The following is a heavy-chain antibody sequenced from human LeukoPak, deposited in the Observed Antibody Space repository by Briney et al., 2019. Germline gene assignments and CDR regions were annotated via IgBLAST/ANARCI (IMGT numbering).Heavy chain of an antibody. CDR3: AGSNIAVTGTLWLY. CDR2: INPNSGGT. D-gene: IGHD6-19*01. CDR1: GYTFTNYY. V-gene: IGHV1-2*06. Sequence: GASVKVSCKAPGYTFTNYYMHWVRQAPGQGLEWMGRINPNSGGTNYAQKFQGRVTMTRDTSISTAYMELSRLTSDDTAVYYCAGSNIAVTGTLWLYWGQGTLVTVSS. J-gene: IGHJ4*02.